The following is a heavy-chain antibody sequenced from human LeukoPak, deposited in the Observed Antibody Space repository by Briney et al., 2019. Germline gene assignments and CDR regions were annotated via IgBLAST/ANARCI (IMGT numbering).Heavy chain of an antibody. CDR1: GYTFTSYG. V-gene: IGHV1-18*01. CDR3: AREGYDYVWGSYRSNYFDY. D-gene: IGHD3-16*02. CDR2: IRAYNGNT. J-gene: IGHJ4*02. Sequence: ASVEVSCKASGYTFTSYGISWVRQAPGQGLEWMGWIRAYNGNTNYAQKLQGRVTMTTDTSTSTAYMELRSLRSDDTAVYYCAREGYDYVWGSYRSNYFDYWGQGTLVTVSS.